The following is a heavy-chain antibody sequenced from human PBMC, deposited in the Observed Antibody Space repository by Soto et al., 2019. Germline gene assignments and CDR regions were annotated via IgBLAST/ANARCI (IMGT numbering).Heavy chain of an antibody. D-gene: IGHD2-15*01. CDR1: GGSISSGDYY. Sequence: QVQLQESGPGLVKPSQTLSLTCTVSGGSISSGDYYWSWIRQPPGKGLEWIGYIYYSGSTYYNPSLKSRVTIAVDPSKNQFALKLSSVTAADTAVYYCALVVVAATLWGSVDYWGQGTLVTVSS. CDR2: IYYSGST. CDR3: ALVVVAATLWGSVDY. J-gene: IGHJ4*02. V-gene: IGHV4-30-4*01.